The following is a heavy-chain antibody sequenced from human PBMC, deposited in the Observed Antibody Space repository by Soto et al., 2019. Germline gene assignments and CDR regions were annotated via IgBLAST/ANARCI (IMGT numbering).Heavy chain of an antibody. V-gene: IGHV3-21*01. D-gene: IGHD5-12*01. CDR3: ARAFEGYDPFWFFDL. CDR2: LSSSSSYI. CDR1: GFTFSSYS. Sequence: EVQLVESGGGLVKPGGSLRLSCAASGFTFSSYSMNWVRQAPGKGLEWVSTLSSSSSYIYYAESVKGRFTISRDNAKNSLYLQMNSLRAEDKGVYYCARAFEGYDPFWFFDLWGRGTLVTVSS. J-gene: IGHJ2*01.